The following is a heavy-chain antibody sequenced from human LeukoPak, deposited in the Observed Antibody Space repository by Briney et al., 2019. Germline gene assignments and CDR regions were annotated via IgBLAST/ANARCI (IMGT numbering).Heavy chain of an antibody. Sequence: SETLSLTCTVSGGSISNYHWSWIRQSPGKGLEWIGYIYYSGSTNYNPSLKSRVTISVDTSKNQFSLKLSSVTAADTAVYYCARTTEGYCRGRSCYSYYYYMDVWGKGTTVTVSS. CDR3: ARTTEGYCRGRSCYSYYYYMDV. V-gene: IGHV4-59*01. CDR2: IYYSGST. CDR1: GGSISNYH. D-gene: IGHD2-15*01. J-gene: IGHJ6*03.